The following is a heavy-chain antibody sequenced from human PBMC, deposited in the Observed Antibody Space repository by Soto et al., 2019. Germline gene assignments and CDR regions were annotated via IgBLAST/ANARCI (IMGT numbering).Heavy chain of an antibody. J-gene: IGHJ5*02. Sequence: SETLSLTCTVSGGSISSSSYYWGWIRQPPGKGLEWIGSIYYSGSTYYNPSLKSRVTISVDTSKNQFSLKLSSVTAADTAVYYCASGAASSPVKNWFDPWGQGTLVTVSS. CDR3: ASGAASSPVKNWFDP. V-gene: IGHV4-39*01. CDR1: GGSISSSSYY. D-gene: IGHD6-6*01. CDR2: IYYSGST.